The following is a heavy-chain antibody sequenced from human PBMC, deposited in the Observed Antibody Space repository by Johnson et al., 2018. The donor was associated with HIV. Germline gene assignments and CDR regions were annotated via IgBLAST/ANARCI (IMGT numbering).Heavy chain of an antibody. Sequence: QVQLVESGGGVVQPGGSLRLSCAASAFTFSTYAMHWVRQAPGKGLEWVTVISYDGSNKYYADSVKGRFTISRDNSKNTLYLQMNSLRADDTAVYHCAKLSIFGVVETDGFDIWGQGTMVTVSS. CDR1: AFTFSTYA. CDR2: ISYDGSNK. J-gene: IGHJ3*02. D-gene: IGHD3-3*01. CDR3: AKLSIFGVVETDGFDI. V-gene: IGHV3-30-3*02.